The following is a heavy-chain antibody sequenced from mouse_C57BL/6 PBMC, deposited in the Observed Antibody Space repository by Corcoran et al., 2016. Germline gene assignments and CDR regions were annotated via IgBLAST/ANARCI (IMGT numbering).Heavy chain of an antibody. J-gene: IGHJ4*01. CDR3: ARFTTVVATDYYAMDY. V-gene: IGHV1-18*01. Sequence: EVQMQQSGPELVKPGASVKITCKASGYTFTDYNMDWVKQSHGKSLEWIGDINPNNGGTIYNQKFKGKATLTVDKSSSTAYMELRSLTSEDTAVYYCARFTTVVATDYYAMDYWGQGTSVTVSS. CDR2: INPNNGGT. CDR1: GYTFTDYN. D-gene: IGHD1-1*01.